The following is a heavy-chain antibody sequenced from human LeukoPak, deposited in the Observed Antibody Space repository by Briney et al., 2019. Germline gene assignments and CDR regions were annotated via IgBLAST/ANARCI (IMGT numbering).Heavy chain of an antibody. V-gene: IGHV1-69*04. J-gene: IGHJ4*02. Sequence: GASVKVSCKAPGGTFSSYAISWVRQAPGQGLEWMGRIIPILGIANYAQKFQGRVTITADKSTSTAYMELSSLRSEDTAVYYCARATFPYSSEDYWGQGTLVTVSS. CDR1: GGTFSSYA. D-gene: IGHD6-19*01. CDR2: IIPILGIA. CDR3: ARATFPYSSEDY.